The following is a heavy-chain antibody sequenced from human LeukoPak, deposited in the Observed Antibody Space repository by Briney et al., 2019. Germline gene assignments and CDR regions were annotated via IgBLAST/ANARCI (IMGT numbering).Heavy chain of an antibody. J-gene: IGHJ6*03. CDR1: GSTFSSYW. CDR2: IKQDGSEK. D-gene: IGHD6-13*01. CDR3: ARVSSSWSGGYYYYYMGV. V-gene: IGHV3-7*01. Sequence: GGSLRLSCAASGSTFSSYWMSWVRQAPGKGLEWVANIKQDGSEKYYVDPVKGRFTISRDNAKNSLYLQMNSLRAEDTAVYYCARVSSSWSGGYYYYYMGVWGKGTTVTVSS.